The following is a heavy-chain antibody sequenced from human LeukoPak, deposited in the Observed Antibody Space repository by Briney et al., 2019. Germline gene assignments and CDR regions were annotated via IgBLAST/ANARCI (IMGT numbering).Heavy chain of an antibody. Sequence: PGGSLRLSCAASGFTFSSYWMHWVRQIPGKGLVWVSRINSAGTSTNYADSVKGRFTVSRDSATNTLYLQMNSLRAEDTAVYYCAKAARRLDYFDYWGQGTLVTVSS. CDR1: GFTFSSYW. J-gene: IGHJ4*02. D-gene: IGHD6-6*01. CDR2: INSAGTST. V-gene: IGHV3-74*01. CDR3: AKAARRLDYFDY.